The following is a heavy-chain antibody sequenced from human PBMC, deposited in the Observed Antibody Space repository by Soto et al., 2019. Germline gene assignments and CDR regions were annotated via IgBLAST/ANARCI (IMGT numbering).Heavy chain of an antibody. CDR2: ISEDGNNI. D-gene: IGHD2-8*01. CDR1: GFTFSDYA. Sequence: QVQLVESGGGVVQPGRSLRLSCAASGFTFSDYAMHWVRQAPGKGLERVAVISEDGNNIYYADSVRGRFTISRDNSKNTLYLQMNSLRAEDTAVYYCAKVREDLVLLVALDYWGQGTLVTVSS. CDR3: AKVREDLVLLVALDY. J-gene: IGHJ4*02. V-gene: IGHV3-30*18.